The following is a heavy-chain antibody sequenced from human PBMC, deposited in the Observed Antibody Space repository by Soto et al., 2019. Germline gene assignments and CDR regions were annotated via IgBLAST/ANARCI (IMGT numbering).Heavy chain of an antibody. V-gene: IGHV3-30*18. Sequence: QPGGSLRLSCAASGFTFSSYGMHWVRQAPGKGLEWVAVISYDGSNKYYADSVKGRFTISRDNSKNTLYLQMNSLRAEDTAVYYCAKDGIAVAGTGEFDYWGQGTLVTVSS. J-gene: IGHJ4*02. D-gene: IGHD6-19*01. CDR3: AKDGIAVAGTGEFDY. CDR2: ISYDGSNK. CDR1: GFTFSSYG.